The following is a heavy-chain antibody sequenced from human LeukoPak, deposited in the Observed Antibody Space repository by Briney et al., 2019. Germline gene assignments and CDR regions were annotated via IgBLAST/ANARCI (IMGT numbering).Heavy chain of an antibody. J-gene: IGHJ3*02. V-gene: IGHV4-39*01. D-gene: IGHD6-6*01. CDR1: GGSISSSSYY. CDR3: ARHLGYSSSSRAFDI. CDR2: IYYSGST. Sequence: SETLSLTCTVSGGSISSSSYYWGWIRQPPGKGLEWIGSIYYSGSTYYNPSLKSRVTISVDTFKNQFSLKLSSVTAADTAVYYCARHLGYSSSSRAFDIWGQGTMVTVSS.